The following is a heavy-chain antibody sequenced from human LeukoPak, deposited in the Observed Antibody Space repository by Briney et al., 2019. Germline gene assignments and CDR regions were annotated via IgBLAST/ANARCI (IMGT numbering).Heavy chain of an antibody. Sequence: ASVKVSCKASGYTFTGYYMHWVRQAPGQGLEWMGWINPNSGGTNYAQKFQGRVTLTRDTSISTAYMELRSLRSDDTAVYYCARDLSYYYFDYWGQGTLVTVSS. CDR2: INPNSGGT. CDR1: GYTFTGYY. CDR3: ARDLSYYYFDY. J-gene: IGHJ4*02. D-gene: IGHD2-21*01. V-gene: IGHV1-2*02.